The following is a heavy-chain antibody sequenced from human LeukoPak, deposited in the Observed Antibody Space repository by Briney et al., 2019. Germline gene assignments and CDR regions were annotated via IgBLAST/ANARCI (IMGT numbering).Heavy chain of an antibody. D-gene: IGHD3-22*01. CDR2: IYPGDSDT. CDR3: ARKYYYDSSGYSVDAFDI. J-gene: IGHJ3*02. CDR1: GYSFTSYW. V-gene: IGHV5-51*01. Sequence: HGESLKISCKGSGYSFTSYWIGWVRQMPGKGLEWMGIIYPGDSDTRYSPSFQGQVTISADKSISTAYLQWSSLKASDTAMYYCARKYYYDSSGYSVDAFDIWGQGTMVTVSS.